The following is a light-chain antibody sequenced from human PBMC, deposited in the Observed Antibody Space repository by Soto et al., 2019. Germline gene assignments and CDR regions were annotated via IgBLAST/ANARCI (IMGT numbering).Light chain of an antibody. CDR2: GAS. CDR3: QQSYDSPPT. Sequence: DIQMTQSPSTLSASVGDRVTITCRASQTINYYLNWYQQKPGKAPKCLIYGASSLQSGVSSRFSGRGSGTDYTLIISSLQPEDFATYYCQQSYDSPPTFGGGTKVDIK. CDR1: QTINYY. J-gene: IGKJ4*01. V-gene: IGKV1-39*01.